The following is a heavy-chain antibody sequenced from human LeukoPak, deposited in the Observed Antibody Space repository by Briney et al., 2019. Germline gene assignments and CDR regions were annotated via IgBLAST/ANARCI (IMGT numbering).Heavy chain of an antibody. Sequence: GGSLRLSCAASGFTFSSYAMSWVRQAPGKGLEWVSLIYSSGSTYYADSVKGRFTISRDNSKNTLFLQMNSLTAEDTAMYYCTRTFLSGDSYKVGYFDYWDQGTLVTVSS. D-gene: IGHD5-24*01. V-gene: IGHV3-53*01. CDR1: GFTFSSYA. CDR3: TRTFLSGDSYKVGYFDY. J-gene: IGHJ4*02. CDR2: IYSSGST.